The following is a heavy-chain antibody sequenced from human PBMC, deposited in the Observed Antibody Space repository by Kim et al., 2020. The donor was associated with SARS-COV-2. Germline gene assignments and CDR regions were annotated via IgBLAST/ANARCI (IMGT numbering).Heavy chain of an antibody. D-gene: IGHD3-10*01. V-gene: IGHV3-30*05. J-gene: IGHJ3*02. Sequence: KGRFTISRDNSKNTLYLQLTNLTPEATAVYYCATPSVICWFGQFRNDAFDTWGQGTLVTVSS. CDR3: ATPSVICWFGQFRNDAFDT.